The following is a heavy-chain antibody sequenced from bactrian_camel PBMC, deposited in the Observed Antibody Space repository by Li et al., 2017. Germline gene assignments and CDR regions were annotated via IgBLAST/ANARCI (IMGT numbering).Heavy chain of an antibody. D-gene: IGHD3*01. CDR3: GVGPRNRVSCGKYTANF. V-gene: IGHV3S35*01. J-gene: IGHJ4*01. Sequence: CAASGFPFSTYPMRWVRQAPGKWFEWVSSINRNGGITAYDDSVKGRFTISRDNAKNTVYLQMNSLKPDDAGVYYCGVGPRNRVSCGKYTANFWGQGTQVTVS. CDR1: GFPFSTYP. CDR2: INRNGGIT.